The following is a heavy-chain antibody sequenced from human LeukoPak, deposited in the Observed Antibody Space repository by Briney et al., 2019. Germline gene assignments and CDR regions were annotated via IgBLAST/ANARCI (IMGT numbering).Heavy chain of an antibody. V-gene: IGHV3-30*03. J-gene: IGHJ3*02. CDR1: GFTFSSYG. CDR2: ISYDGSNK. Sequence: PGGSLRLSCAASGFTFSSYGMHWVRQAPGKGLEWVAVISYDGSNKYYADSVKGRFTISRGNSKNTLYLQMNSLRAEDTAVYYCARDSMGKCELLSPYAFVIWVQGTMVSVSS. D-gene: IGHD1-26*01. CDR3: ARDSMGKCELLSPYAFVI.